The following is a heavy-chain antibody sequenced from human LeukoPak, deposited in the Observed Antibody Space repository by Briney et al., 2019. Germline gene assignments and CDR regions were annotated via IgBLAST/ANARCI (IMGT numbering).Heavy chain of an antibody. Sequence: SETLSLTCAVYNASFSEYYWIWIRQPPGQGLEWIGEINHSGSTNYNPSLKSRVTISVDTSKNQFSLKLSSVTAADTAVYYCARHLVIDNGYIRYWGQGTLVTVSS. D-gene: IGHD5-24*01. V-gene: IGHV4-34*01. CDR1: NASFSEYY. J-gene: IGHJ4*02. CDR3: ARHLVIDNGYIRY. CDR2: INHSGST.